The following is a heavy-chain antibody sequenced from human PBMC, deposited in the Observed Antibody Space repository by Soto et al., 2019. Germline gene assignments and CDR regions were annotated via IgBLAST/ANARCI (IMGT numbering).Heavy chain of an antibody. D-gene: IGHD2-15*01. CDR1: GGSISSYY. J-gene: IGHJ3*02. V-gene: IGHV4-59*01. Sequence: PSETLSLTCTVSGGSISSYYWSWIRQPPGKGLEWNGYIYYSGSTNYNPSLKSRVTISVDTSKNHFSLKLSSVTAADTAVYYCARVPWPVVAATVRGAFDIWGQGTMVTVSS. CDR2: IYYSGST. CDR3: ARVPWPVVAATVRGAFDI.